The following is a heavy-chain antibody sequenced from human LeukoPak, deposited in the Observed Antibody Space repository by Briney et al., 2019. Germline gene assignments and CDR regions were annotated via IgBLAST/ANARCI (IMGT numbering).Heavy chain of an antibody. CDR1: GYTFTGHY. J-gene: IGHJ4*02. V-gene: IGHV1-46*01. D-gene: IGHD3-16*02. Sequence: ASVKVSCKASGYTFTGHYIHWVRQAPGQGLEWMGIINPSGGNTTYAQKFQGRVTMTRDMSTSTIYMELSSLRSEDTAMYYCARDGLRLGGLSLSFDYWGQGTLVTVSS. CDR2: INPSGGNT. CDR3: ARDGLRLGGLSLSFDY.